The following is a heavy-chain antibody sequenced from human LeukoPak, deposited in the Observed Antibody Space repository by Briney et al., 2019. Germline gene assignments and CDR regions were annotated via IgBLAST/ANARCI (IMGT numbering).Heavy chain of an antibody. J-gene: IGHJ4*02. CDR2: IIPIFGTS. CDR1: GGTFSSYA. V-gene: IGHV1-69*13. Sequence: ASVKVSCKASGGTFSSYAISWVRQAPGQGLEWMGGIIPIFGTSNYAQKFQGRVTITADESTNTAYMELSSLRSEDTAVYYCARSGPISLRFWGQGTLVTVSS. D-gene: IGHD2/OR15-2a*01. CDR3: ARSGPISLRF.